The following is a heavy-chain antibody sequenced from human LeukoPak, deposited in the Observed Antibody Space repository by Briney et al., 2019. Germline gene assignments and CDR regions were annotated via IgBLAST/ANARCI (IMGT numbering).Heavy chain of an antibody. V-gene: IGHV1-18*01. CDR2: ISNYNGRT. Sequence: GASVKVSSKASAYTFTTYGISWVRQAPGQGPEWMGWISNYNGRTNFAQKVQGRVTLTTDTSTSTTYMELRSLRSEDTAVYYCARDYYESSGYKYDVFDIWGQGTMVTVSS. CDR3: ARDYYESSGYKYDVFDI. J-gene: IGHJ3*02. D-gene: IGHD3-22*01. CDR1: AYTFTTYG.